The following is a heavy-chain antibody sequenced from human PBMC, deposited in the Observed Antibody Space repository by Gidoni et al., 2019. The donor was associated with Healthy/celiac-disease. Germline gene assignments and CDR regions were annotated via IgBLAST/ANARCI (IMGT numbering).Heavy chain of an antibody. J-gene: IGHJ4*02. CDR2: INHSGST. CDR3: ARGLLAEY. Sequence: QVQLQQWGAGLLKPSATLSLTCAVYGGSFSGYYWSWLRQPPGQGLEWIGEINHSGSTNYNPSLKSRVTISVDTSKNQFSLKLSSVTAADTAVYYCARGLLAEYWGQGTLVTVSS. CDR1: GGSFSGYY. V-gene: IGHV4-34*01. D-gene: IGHD3-10*01.